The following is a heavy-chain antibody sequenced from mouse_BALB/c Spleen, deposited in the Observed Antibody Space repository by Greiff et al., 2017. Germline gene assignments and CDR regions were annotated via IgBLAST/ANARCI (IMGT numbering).Heavy chain of an antibody. V-gene: IGHV5-17*02. J-gene: IGHJ2*01. CDR3: ARSGQLLRLPFDY. CDR2: ISSGSSTI. CDR1: GFTFSSFG. D-gene: IGHD1-2*01. Sequence: EVMLVESGGGLVQPGGSRKLSCAASGFTFSSFGMHWVRQAPEKGLEWVAYISSGSSTIYYADTVKGRFTISRDNPKNTLFLQMTSLRSEDTAMYYCARSGQLLRLPFDYWGQGTTLTVSS.